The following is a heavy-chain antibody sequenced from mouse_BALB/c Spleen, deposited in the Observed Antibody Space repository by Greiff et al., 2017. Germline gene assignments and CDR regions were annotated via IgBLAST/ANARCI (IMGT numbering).Heavy chain of an antibody. D-gene: IGHD1-1*01. CDR2: ISGGGGYT. CDR1: GFTFSDYY. V-gene: IGHV5-4*02. Sequence: EVQVVESGGGLVKPGGSLKLSCAASGFTFSDYYMYWVRQSPEKGLEWVATISGGGGYTYYPDSVKGRFTISRDTAKNNLYLHMSSLKSEDTAMYYCARGGGGSGYGNYAMDYWGQGTSVTGSS. J-gene: IGHJ4*01. CDR3: ARGGGGSGYGNYAMDY.